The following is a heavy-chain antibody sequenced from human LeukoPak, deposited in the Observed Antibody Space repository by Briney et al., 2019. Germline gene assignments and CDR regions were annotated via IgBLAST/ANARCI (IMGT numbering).Heavy chain of an antibody. CDR2: ISSSGSTI. J-gene: IGHJ4*02. V-gene: IGHV3-11*01. D-gene: IGHD1-26*01. CDR1: GFTFSNYY. CDR3: PRAGIVGATTFLGPFDY. Sequence: GRSLRLSCAASGFTFSNYYMSWIRQAPGKGLEWVSYISSSGSTIYYADSVKGRFTISRDNAKHALYLQMNSLRAEDTAVHYCPRAGIVGATTFLGPFDYWGQGTLVTLSS.